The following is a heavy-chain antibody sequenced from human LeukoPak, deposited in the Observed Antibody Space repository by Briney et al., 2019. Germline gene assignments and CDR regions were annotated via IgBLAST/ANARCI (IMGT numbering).Heavy chain of an antibody. Sequence: AGGSLRLSCAASGFTFSSYAMSWVRQAPGKGLEWVSAISGSGGSTYYADSVKGRFTISRDNSKNTLYLQMNSLRAEDTAVYYCARDPPKRYCGGDCSYPTYWGQGTLVTVSS. CDR1: GFTFSSYA. CDR2: ISGSGGST. V-gene: IGHV3-23*01. CDR3: ARDPPKRYCGGDCSYPTY. J-gene: IGHJ4*02. D-gene: IGHD2-21*02.